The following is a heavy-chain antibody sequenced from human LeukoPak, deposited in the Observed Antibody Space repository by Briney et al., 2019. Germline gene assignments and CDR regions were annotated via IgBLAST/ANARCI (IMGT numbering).Heavy chain of an antibody. Sequence: PSETLSLTCTVSGGSINNNNYYWSWIRQHPGQGLEWIGYIYYSGSTYYNPSLKSRVTISVDTSKNQFSLKLSSVTAADTAVYYCARVSEGGYDYWGQGTLVTVSS. D-gene: IGHD5-12*01. CDR1: GGSINNNNYY. V-gene: IGHV4-30-4*08. CDR3: ARVSEGGYDY. CDR2: IYYSGST. J-gene: IGHJ4*02.